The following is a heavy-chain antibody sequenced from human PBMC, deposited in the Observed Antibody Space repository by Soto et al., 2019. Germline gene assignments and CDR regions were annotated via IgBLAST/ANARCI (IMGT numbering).Heavy chain of an antibody. CDR1: GFTFSDHY. D-gene: IGHD1-1*01. Sequence: GGSLRLSCVASGFTFSDHYMDWVRQAPGKGLEWVGRSRNKAKSYTTEYAASVKGRFTISRDDSKKSPYLQMNSLETEDTAVYYCARAVGTTFPRETTRYGMDVWGQGTTVTVSS. CDR2: SRNKAKSYTT. J-gene: IGHJ6*02. CDR3: ARAVGTTFPRETTRYGMDV. V-gene: IGHV3-72*01.